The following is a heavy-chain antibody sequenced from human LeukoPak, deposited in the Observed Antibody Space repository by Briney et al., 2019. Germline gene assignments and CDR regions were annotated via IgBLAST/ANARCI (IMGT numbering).Heavy chain of an antibody. CDR1: GGSFSGYY. J-gene: IGHJ4*02. CDR2: INHSGST. V-gene: IGHV4-34*01. D-gene: IGHD6-13*01. CDR3: ARGGGAAAGSSLAGY. Sequence: SETLSLTCTVSGGSFSGYYWSWIRQPPGKGLEWIGEINHSGSTNYNPSLKSRVTISVDTSKNQFSLKLSSVTAADTAVYYCARGGGAAAGSSLAGYWGQGTLVTVSS.